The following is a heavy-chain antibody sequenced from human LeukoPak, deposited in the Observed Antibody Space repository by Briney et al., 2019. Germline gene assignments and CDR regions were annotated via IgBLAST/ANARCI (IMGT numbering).Heavy chain of an antibody. J-gene: IGHJ4*02. D-gene: IGHD6-19*01. V-gene: IGHV1-69*05. Sequence: SVKVSCKASRGTCSSYAISWVRQAPGQGLEWMGGIIPIFGTANYAQKFQGRVTITTDESTSTAYMELSSLRSEDTAVYYCARSSLSRSSSSGAWGGLDYWGQGTLVTVSS. CDR1: RGTCSSYA. CDR3: ARSSLSRSSSSGAWGGLDY. CDR2: IIPIFGTA.